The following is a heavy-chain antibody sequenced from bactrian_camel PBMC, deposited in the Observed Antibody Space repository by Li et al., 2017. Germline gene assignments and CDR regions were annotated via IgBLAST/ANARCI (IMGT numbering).Heavy chain of an antibody. CDR1: GYTTSSWF. D-gene: IGHD6*01. CDR2: LDSDGSNT. J-gene: IGHJ4*01. CDR3: ANFQEGYGGGSWYDY. V-gene: IGHV3S1*01. Sequence: VQLVESGGGSVQAGGSLRLSCVASGYTTSSWFMIWFRQAPGKEHEGVAALDSDGSNTYYADSVKGRFTISRDNTKNMLYLQMNSLRSEDTALYYCANFQEGYGGGSWYDYWGQGTQVTVS.